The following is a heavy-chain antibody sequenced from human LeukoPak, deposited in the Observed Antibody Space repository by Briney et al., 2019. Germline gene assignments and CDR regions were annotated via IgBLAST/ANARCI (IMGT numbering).Heavy chain of an antibody. V-gene: IGHV1-8*01. J-gene: IGHJ5*02. CDR3: ASSRITMVRGYNWFDP. D-gene: IGHD3-10*01. Sequence: ASVKVSCKASGYTFTSYDINWVRQATGQGIEWMGWMNPNSGNTGYAQKFQGRVTMTRNTSISTAYMELSSLRSEDTAVYYCASSRITMVRGYNWFDPWGQGTLVTVSS. CDR2: MNPNSGNT. CDR1: GYTFTSYD.